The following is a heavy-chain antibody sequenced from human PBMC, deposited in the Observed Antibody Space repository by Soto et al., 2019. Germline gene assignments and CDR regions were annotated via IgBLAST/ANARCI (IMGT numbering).Heavy chain of an antibody. J-gene: IGHJ6*02. D-gene: IGHD3-9*01. CDR1: GYTFTSYD. CDR2: MNPNSGNT. V-gene: IGHV1-8*01. CDR3: ARGNDILTGYPGAYGMDV. Sequence: QVQLVQSGAEVKKPGASVKVSCKASGYTFTSYDINWVRQATGQGLEWMGWMNPNSGNTGYAQKFQGRVTMTRNTSISTAYMELSSLRSEDTAVYCCARGNDILTGYPGAYGMDVWGQGTTVTVSS.